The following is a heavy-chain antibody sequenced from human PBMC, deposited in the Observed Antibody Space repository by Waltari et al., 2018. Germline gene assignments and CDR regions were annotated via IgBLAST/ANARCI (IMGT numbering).Heavy chain of an antibody. Sequence: QVQLQESGAGLVKPLQTLSLTCIVSGGSISSGSSYWSWIRQPAGKGREWIGRIATSGSTNSNPCRKSLVTISVDTSKNQFSLKLSAVTAADTAVYYCARYDLHDAFALWGQGTTVTVSS. CDR2: IATSGST. V-gene: IGHV4-61*02. D-gene: IGHD3-16*01. CDR1: GGSISSGSSY. J-gene: IGHJ3*01. CDR3: ARYDLHDAFAL.